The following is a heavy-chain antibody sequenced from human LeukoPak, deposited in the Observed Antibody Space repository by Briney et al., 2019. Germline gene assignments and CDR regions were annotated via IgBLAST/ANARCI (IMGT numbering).Heavy chain of an antibody. CDR1: GFTFSRNS. CDR2: ISSTGSNI. J-gene: IGHJ4*02. V-gene: IGHV3-48*04. Sequence: GGSLRLSCAASGFTFSRNSMNWVRQAPGKGLEWVSYISSTGSNIYYADSVKGRFTISRDNAKNSLYLLMNSLRTEDTAVYYCAATYYYDGSGDYWGQGTLVTVSS. CDR3: AATYYYDGSGDY. D-gene: IGHD3-22*01.